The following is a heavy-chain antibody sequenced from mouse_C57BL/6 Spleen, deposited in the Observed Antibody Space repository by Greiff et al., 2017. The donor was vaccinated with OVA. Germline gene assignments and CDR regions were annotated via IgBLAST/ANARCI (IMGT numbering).Heavy chain of an antibody. V-gene: IGHV6-3*01. CDR2: ISSNTDNSAS. Sequence: EVQVEESGGGLVQPGGSMKLSCVASGFTFSNYWMHWVRQSPEQGLEWVAQISSNTDNSASHYAESVKGRFTISREESKRSVYLQMNNVRAEDTGIYYCTEDYFDYWGQGTTLTVSS. CDR3: TEDYFDY. CDR1: GFTFSNYW. J-gene: IGHJ2*01.